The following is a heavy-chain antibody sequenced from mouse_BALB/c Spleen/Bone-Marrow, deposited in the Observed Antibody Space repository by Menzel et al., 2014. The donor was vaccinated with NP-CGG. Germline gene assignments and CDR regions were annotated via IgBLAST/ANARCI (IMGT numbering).Heavy chain of an antibody. CDR3: ARDGLDY. CDR1: GFTFSSYG. CDR2: ISSGGSYT. Sequence: EVQLVESGGDLVKPGGSLKLSCAASGFTFSSYGMSWVRQTPGKRLEWVATISSGGSYTYYPDSVKGRFTISRDNAKNTLYLQMSSLKSEDTAMYYCARDGLDYWGQGTTLTVSS. V-gene: IGHV5-6*01. D-gene: IGHD3-1*01. J-gene: IGHJ2*01.